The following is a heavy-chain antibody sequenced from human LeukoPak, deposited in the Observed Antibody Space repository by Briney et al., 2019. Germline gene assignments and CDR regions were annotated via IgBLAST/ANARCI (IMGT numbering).Heavy chain of an antibody. J-gene: IGHJ3*02. CDR1: GGSISSYY. V-gene: IGHV4-59*01. CDR3: ARERSRNWNYDAFDI. CDR2: IYYSGST. D-gene: IGHD1-7*01. Sequence: SETLSLTCTVPGGSISSYYWSWIRQPPGKGLEWIGYIYYSGSTNYNPSPKSRVTISVDTSKNQFSLKLSSVTAADTAVYYCARERSRNWNYDAFDIWGQGTMVTVSS.